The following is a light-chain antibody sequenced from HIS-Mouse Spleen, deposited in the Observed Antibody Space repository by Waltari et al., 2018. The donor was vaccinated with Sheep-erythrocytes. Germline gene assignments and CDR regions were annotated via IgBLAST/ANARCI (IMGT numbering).Light chain of an antibody. V-gene: IGLV2-23*01. J-gene: IGLJ3*02. CDR2: EGS. CDR3: CSYAGSSTPWV. CDR1: SSDVGCYNL. Sequence: QSALTQPASVSGSPGQSITISCTGTSSDVGCYNLVSWYQQHPGKAPKLMIYEGSKRPSGVSNRFSGSKSGNTASLTLSGLQAEDEADYYCCSYAGSSTPWVFGGGTKLTVL.